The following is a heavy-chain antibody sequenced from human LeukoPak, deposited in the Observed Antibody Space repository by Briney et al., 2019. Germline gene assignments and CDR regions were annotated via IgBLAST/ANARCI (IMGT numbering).Heavy chain of an antibody. CDR2: IWYDGSNK. J-gene: IGHJ6*02. V-gene: IGHV3-33*01. Sequence: GGSLRLSCAASGFTFSSYGMHWVRQAPGKGLEWVAVIWYDGSNKYYADSVKGRFTISRDNSKNTLYLQMNSLRAEDTAVYYCARDPYYDFWSGYFAYYYYGMDVWSQGTTVTVSS. CDR3: ARDPYYDFWSGYFAYYYYGMDV. D-gene: IGHD3-3*01. CDR1: GFTFSSYG.